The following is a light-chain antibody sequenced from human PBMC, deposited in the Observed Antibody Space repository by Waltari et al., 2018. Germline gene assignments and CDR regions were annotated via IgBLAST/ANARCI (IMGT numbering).Light chain of an antibody. CDR3: QHYVRLPAT. J-gene: IGKJ1*01. V-gene: IGKV3-20*01. Sequence: EIVWTQSPGTLSLSPGERATLSCRASQSVGRTLAWYQQKPGQAPRLLIYGASSRATDIPDRFSGSGSGTDFSLTINRLEPEDFAVYFCQHYVRLPATFGQGTKVEIK. CDR2: GAS. CDR1: QSVGRT.